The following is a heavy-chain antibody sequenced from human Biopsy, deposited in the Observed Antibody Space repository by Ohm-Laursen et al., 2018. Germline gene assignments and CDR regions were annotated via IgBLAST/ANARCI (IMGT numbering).Heavy chain of an antibody. D-gene: IGHD4-17*01. CDR3: ARLPHGDYRYNFDY. CDR1: GGSTSSSY. V-gene: IGHV4-59*08. Sequence: SDTLSLTCTVSGGSTSSSYWSWVRQPPGKGLDWIGYISYSGITNYNASLKSRLTISIDTSKNQFSLKLSSVTAADTAVYYCARLPHGDYRYNFDYWGQGTLVTVSS. CDR2: ISYSGIT. J-gene: IGHJ4*02.